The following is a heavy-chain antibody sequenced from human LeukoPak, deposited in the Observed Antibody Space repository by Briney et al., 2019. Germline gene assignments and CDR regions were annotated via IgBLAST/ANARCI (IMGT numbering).Heavy chain of an antibody. CDR1: GFTFSSYA. D-gene: IGHD4-17*01. CDR3: AKAHDYGDHLFDY. J-gene: IGHJ4*02. V-gene: IGHV3-23*01. Sequence: GGSLRLSCAASGFTFSSYAMSWVRQAPGKGLEWVSAISGSGGSTYYADSVKGRFTISRDNSKNTLYLQMNSLGAEDTAVYYCAKAHDYGDHLFDYWGQGTLVTVSS. CDR2: ISGSGGST.